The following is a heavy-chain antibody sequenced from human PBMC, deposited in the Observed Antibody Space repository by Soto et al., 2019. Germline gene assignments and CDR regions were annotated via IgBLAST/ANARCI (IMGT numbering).Heavy chain of an antibody. CDR1: GFIFSSYS. D-gene: IGHD1-26*01. CDR2: ISYDGSNK. Sequence: PXGCLRLTCAGSGFIFSSYSMHWVRQAPGKGLEWVAAISYDGSNKYYADSVKGRFTISRDNSKNTLYLQMDSLRAEDTAVYFCVRDHEVGPILLCFDTWGQGTLVTVSS. J-gene: IGHJ5*02. CDR3: VRDHEVGPILLCFDT. V-gene: IGHV3-30-3*01.